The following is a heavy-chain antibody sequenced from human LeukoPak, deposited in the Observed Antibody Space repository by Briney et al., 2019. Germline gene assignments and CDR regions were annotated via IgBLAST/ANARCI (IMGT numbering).Heavy chain of an antibody. D-gene: IGHD3-10*01. Sequence: PGGSLRLSCAASGFTFSSYGMHWVRQAPGKGLEWVAFIRYDGSNKYYTDSVKGRFTISRDNSKNTLYLQMNSLRAEDTAVYYCARGRNTMVRGALGAETRYYYSYYMDVWGKGTTVTVSS. CDR2: IRYDGSNK. CDR1: GFTFSSYG. J-gene: IGHJ6*03. V-gene: IGHV3-30*02. CDR3: ARGRNTMVRGALGAETRYYYSYYMDV.